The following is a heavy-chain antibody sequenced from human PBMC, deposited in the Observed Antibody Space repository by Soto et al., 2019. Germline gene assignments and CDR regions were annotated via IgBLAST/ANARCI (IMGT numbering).Heavy chain of an antibody. D-gene: IGHD3-22*01. CDR1: GLNFSSYA. J-gene: IGHJ4*02. Sequence: GGSLRLSCVASGLNFSSYAMHWVRQAPGKGLEWVAVISYDGSNKYYADSVKGRFTISRDNSKNTLYLQMNSLRAEDTAVYYCARDAYYYDSSGYIDYWGQGTLVTVSS. CDR3: ARDAYYYDSSGYIDY. V-gene: IGHV3-30-3*01. CDR2: ISYDGSNK.